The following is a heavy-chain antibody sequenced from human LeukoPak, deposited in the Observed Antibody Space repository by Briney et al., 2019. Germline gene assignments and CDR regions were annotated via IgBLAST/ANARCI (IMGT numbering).Heavy chain of an antibody. D-gene: IGHD2-15*01. CDR3: AKTVVVAAARIPYFDY. CDR1: GFTFSDYY. J-gene: IGHJ4*02. Sequence: PGGSLRLSCAASGFTFSDYYMTWIRQAPGKGLEWVSHISSSSSYTNYADSVKGRFTISRDNSKNTLYLQMNSLRAEDTAVYYCAKTVVVAAARIPYFDYWGQGTLVTVSS. V-gene: IGHV3-11*03. CDR2: ISSSSSYT.